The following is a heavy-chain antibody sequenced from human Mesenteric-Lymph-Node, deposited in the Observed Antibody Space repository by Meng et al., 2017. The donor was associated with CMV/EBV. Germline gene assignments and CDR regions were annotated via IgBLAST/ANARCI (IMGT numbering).Heavy chain of an antibody. J-gene: IGHJ6*02. CDR1: GYTFTSYG. CDR2: ISAYNGNT. V-gene: IGHV1-18*01. Sequence: ASVKVSCKASGYTFTSYGISWVRQAPGQGLEWMGWISAYNGNTNYAQKLQGRVTMTTDTSTSTAYMELRRLRSDDTAVYYCARVSNRDIVVVPAAPAPVVYGMDVWGQGTTVTVSS. CDR3: ARVSNRDIVVVPAAPAPVVYGMDV. D-gene: IGHD2-2*01.